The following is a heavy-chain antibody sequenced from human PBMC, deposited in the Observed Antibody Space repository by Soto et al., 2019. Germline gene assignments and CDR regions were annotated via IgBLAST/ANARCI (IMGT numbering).Heavy chain of an antibody. CDR1: GYTFTSYA. Sequence: QVQLVQSGAEVKKPGASVKVSCKASGYTFTSYAMHWVRQAPGQRLEWMGWINAGNGNTKYSQKFQGRVTITGDTPASTAYMELTSLRSEDTAVYYCAREGARFGGVRPFDTWGQGTMVTVSS. J-gene: IGHJ3*02. V-gene: IGHV1-3*01. D-gene: IGHD3-16*01. CDR2: INAGNGNT. CDR3: AREGARFGGVRPFDT.